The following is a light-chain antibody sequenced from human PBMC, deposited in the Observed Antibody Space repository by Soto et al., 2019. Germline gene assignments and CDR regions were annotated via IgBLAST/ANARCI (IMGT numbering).Light chain of an antibody. V-gene: IGKV3-20*01. CDR1: QSVRSSY. J-gene: IGKJ4*01. CDR3: QQYGNSPLT. Sequence: EVGLTKCPGTLSLAPGERTNISGRASQSVRSSYFAWYQQKPGQAPRLLIFGASTRAPGIPDRFSGSGSGTDFTLTISKLEPEDFALFYCQQYGNSPLTFGGGTKVDIK. CDR2: GAS.